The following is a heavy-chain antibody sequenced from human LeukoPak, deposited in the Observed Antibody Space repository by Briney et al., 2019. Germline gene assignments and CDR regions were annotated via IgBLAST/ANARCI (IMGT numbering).Heavy chain of an antibody. CDR2: INPNSGGT. D-gene: IGHD1-26*01. Sequence: ASVKVSCKTSGYTFTAYSMHWVRQAPGQGLEWMGWINPNSGGTNYAQKFQGRVTMTRDTSISTVYMELSRLRSDDTAVYYCARTWMELYFFPYWGQEALVTVSS. V-gene: IGHV1-2*02. CDR3: ARTWMELYFFPY. CDR1: GYTFTAYS. J-gene: IGHJ4*02.